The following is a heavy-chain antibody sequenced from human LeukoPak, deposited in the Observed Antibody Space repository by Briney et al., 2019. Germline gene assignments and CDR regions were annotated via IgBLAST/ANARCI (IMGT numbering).Heavy chain of an antibody. CDR3: ARYSGSYPHDAFDF. CDR2: IYYSGST. J-gene: IGHJ3*01. Sequence: SETLSLTCTVSGGSISSYYWSWIRQPPGKGLEWIGYIYYSGSTSYNPSLKSRVTISVDTSKNHFSLKLSSVTAADTAVYYCARYSGSYPHDAFDFWGQGTMVTVSS. D-gene: IGHD1-26*01. V-gene: IGHV4-59*01. CDR1: GGSISSYY.